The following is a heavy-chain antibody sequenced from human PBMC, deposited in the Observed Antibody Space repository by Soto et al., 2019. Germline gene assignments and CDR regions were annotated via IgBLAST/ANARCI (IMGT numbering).Heavy chain of an antibody. CDR3: AVPQADFWSGYLTN. CDR1: GFTFTSSA. Sequence: GASVKVSCTASGFTFTSSAMQWVRQARGQRLEWIGWIVVGSGNTNYAQKFQERVTITRDMSTSTAYMELSSLRYEDTAVYYCAVPQADFWSGYLTNWGQGTLVTVSS. D-gene: IGHD3-3*01. V-gene: IGHV1-58*02. J-gene: IGHJ4*02. CDR2: IVVGSGNT.